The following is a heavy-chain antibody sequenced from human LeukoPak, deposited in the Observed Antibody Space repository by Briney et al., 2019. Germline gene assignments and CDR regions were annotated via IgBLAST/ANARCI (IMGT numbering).Heavy chain of an antibody. Sequence: GGSLRLSCVGSGFTFSDYYMTWLRQAPGGGLEWLSCISSSGNKINSAESVKDRFTISRDNAKNSLSLEIRSLRAVDPAVYTGARGAYCRSISCYGVLNWFDTWGQGTLVTVSS. V-gene: IGHV3-11*04. D-gene: IGHD2-2*01. CDR1: GFTFSDYY. CDR3: ARGAYCRSISCYGVLNWFDT. CDR2: ISSSGNKI. J-gene: IGHJ5*02.